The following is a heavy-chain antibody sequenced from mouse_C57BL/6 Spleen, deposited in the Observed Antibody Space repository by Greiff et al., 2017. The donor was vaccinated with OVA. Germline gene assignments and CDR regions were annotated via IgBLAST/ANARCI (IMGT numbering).Heavy chain of an antibody. V-gene: IGHV2-3*01. CDR1: GFSLTSYG. CDR3: AKRGVPTGAMDY. J-gene: IGHJ4*01. Sequence: VKLQESGPGLVAPSQSLSITCTVSGFSLTSYGVSWVRQPPGTGLEWLGLIWGDGSTNYHSAPISRLSISKDNSKSQVFLKLTSLRTDDTATYYCAKRGVPTGAMDYWGQGTSVTVSS. CDR2: IWGDGST.